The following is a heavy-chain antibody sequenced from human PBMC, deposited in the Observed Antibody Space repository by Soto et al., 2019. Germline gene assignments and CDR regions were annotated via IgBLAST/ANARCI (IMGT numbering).Heavy chain of an antibody. CDR1: GFTFSRYG. J-gene: IGHJ3*02. CDR3: AQEPLEGSGRNAFNI. V-gene: IGHV3-30*18. CDR2: ISYDGSAQ. Sequence: QVQLVESGGGVVQPGRSLRLSCAASGFTFSRYGMHWVRQAPGKGLEWVAVISYDGSAQYYADSVKGRFTISRDNSKNTLYLQMNSLGLEDTAVYYCAQEPLEGSGRNAFNIWGQGTMVTASS. D-gene: IGHD1-1*01.